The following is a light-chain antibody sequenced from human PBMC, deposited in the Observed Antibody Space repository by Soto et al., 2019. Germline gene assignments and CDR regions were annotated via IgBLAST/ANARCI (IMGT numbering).Light chain of an antibody. CDR2: KAS. Sequence: DIQMTQSPSTLSAFVGDRVTITCRASQSINSWLAWYQQKPGKAPNLLIYKASNLESGAPSRFSGSGSGTEFTLTISSLQPDDFATYYCQQYNSYPTFGQGTRLEIK. V-gene: IGKV1-5*03. CDR3: QQYNSYPT. J-gene: IGKJ5*01. CDR1: QSINSW.